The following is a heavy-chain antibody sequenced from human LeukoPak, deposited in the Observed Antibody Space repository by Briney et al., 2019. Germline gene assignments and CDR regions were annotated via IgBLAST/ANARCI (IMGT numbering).Heavy chain of an antibody. J-gene: IGHJ4*02. Sequence: ASVKVSCKASGYTFISYGMNWVRQAPGQGLEWMGWINTNTGNPTYAQGFTGRFVFSLDTSVSTAYLQISSLKAEDTAVYYCARKANTIFGVVHDYWGQGTLVTVSS. V-gene: IGHV7-4-1*02. CDR3: ARKANTIFGVVHDY. CDR1: GYTFISYG. D-gene: IGHD3-3*01. CDR2: INTNTGNP.